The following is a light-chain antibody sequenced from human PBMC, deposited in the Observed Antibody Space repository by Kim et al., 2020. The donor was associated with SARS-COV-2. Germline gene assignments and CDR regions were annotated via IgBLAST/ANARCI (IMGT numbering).Light chain of an antibody. CDR3: QVWDSSSDLGV. J-gene: IGLJ1*01. CDR2: DDS. V-gene: IGLV3-21*03. CDR1: NIGSKS. Sequence: SYELTQPPSVSVAPGKTARITCGGNNIGSKSVHWYQQKPGQAPVLVVYDDSDRPSGIPERFSGSNSGNTATLTISRVEAGDEADYYCQVWDSSSDLGVFGTGTKVTVL.